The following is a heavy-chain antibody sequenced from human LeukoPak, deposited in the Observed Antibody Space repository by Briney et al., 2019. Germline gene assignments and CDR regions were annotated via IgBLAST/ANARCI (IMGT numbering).Heavy chain of an antibody. CDR2: INHSGSI. V-gene: IGHV4-34*01. CDR3: ARIRITIFGVAKHYFDY. CDR1: GGSFSGYY. D-gene: IGHD3-3*01. J-gene: IGHJ4*02. Sequence: SETLSLTCAVHGGSFSGYYWSWIRQPPGKGLEWIGEINHSGSINYNPSLKSRVTISVDPSKNQFSLKLSSVTAADTAVYYCARIRITIFGVAKHYFDYWGQGTLVTVSS.